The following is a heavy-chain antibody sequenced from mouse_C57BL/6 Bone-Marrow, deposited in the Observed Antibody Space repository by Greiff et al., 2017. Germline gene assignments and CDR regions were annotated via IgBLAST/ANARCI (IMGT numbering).Heavy chain of an antibody. CDR1: GYAFSSSW. J-gene: IGHJ3*01. CDR3: ASYGRAWFAY. D-gene: IGHD1-1*01. CDR2: IYPGDGDT. V-gene: IGHV1-82*01. Sequence: QVQLQQSGPELVKPGASVMISCKASGYAFSSSWMNWVKQRPGQGLEWIGRIYPGDGDTNYNGKFKGKATLTADKSSSTAYMQLSSLTSEDSAVYFCASYGRAWFAYWGQGTLVTVSA.